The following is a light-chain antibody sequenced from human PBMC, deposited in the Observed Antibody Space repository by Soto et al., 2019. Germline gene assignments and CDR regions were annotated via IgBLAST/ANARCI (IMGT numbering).Light chain of an antibody. CDR3: QQSYSTPPT. Sequence: DIPMTQSPSSLSASVGDRVTITCRASQSISSYLNWYQQKPGKDPKHLIYVASSLQSGVPSRFSGSGSGTDFTLTISSLQPEDFATYYCQQSYSTPPTFGQGTKLEIK. J-gene: IGKJ2*01. CDR1: QSISSY. CDR2: VAS. V-gene: IGKV1-39*01.